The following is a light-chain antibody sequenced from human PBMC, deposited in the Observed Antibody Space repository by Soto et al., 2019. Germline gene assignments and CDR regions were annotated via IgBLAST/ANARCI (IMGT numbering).Light chain of an antibody. CDR1: SSDVGGYNY. Sequence: QPVLTQPPSASGSPGQSVTISCTGTSSDVGGYNYVSWYQQYPGRAPKLMIYEVTKRPSGVPDRFSGSKSGNTASLTVSGLQAEDGADYYCSSYAASNNFYFVFGGGTQLTVL. CDR2: EVT. CDR3: SSYAASNNFYFV. V-gene: IGLV2-8*01. J-gene: IGLJ3*02.